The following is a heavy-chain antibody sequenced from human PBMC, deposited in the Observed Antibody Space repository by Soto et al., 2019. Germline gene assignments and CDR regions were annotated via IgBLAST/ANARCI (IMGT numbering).Heavy chain of an antibody. J-gene: IGHJ6*03. CDR3: ARRNYDILTGYYGLSDYYYYYMDV. Sequence: VESLKISCKGSGYSFTSYWIGWVRQMPGKGLQWMGIIYPGDSDTRYSPSFQGQVTISADKSISTAYLQWSSLKASDTAMYYCARRNYDILTGYYGLSDYYYYYMDVWGKGTTVTVSS. CDR1: GYSFTSYW. V-gene: IGHV5-51*01. D-gene: IGHD3-9*01. CDR2: IYPGDSDT.